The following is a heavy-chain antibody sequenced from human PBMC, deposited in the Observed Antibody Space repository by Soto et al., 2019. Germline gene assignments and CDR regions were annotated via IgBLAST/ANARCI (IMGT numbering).Heavy chain of an antibody. CDR3: ARAKEYYYGTRDLDY. V-gene: IGHV3-33*01. J-gene: IGHJ4*02. Sequence: QVQQVESGGGVVQPGRSLRLSCAASGFTFSSYGMHWVRQAPGKGLEWVAVIWYDGSNKYYADSVKGRFTISRDNSKNTLYLQINNLRAEYTAVYYCARAKEYYYGTRDLDYWGQGTLVTVSS. CDR2: IWYDGSNK. CDR1: GFTFSSYG. D-gene: IGHD3-10*01.